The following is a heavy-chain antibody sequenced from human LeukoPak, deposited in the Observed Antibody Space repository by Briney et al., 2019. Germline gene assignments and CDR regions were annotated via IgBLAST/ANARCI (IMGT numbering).Heavy chain of an antibody. CDR3: ARAGGSGSYYNDI. CDR2: INHSGST. CDR1: GGSFSGYY. J-gene: IGHJ4*02. D-gene: IGHD3-10*01. V-gene: IGHV4-34*01. Sequence: PSQTLSLTCAVYGGSFSGYYWSWIRQPPGKGLEWIGEINHSGSTNYNPSLKSRVTISVDTSKNQFSLKLSSVTAADTAVYYCARAGGSGSYYNDIWGQGTLVTVSS.